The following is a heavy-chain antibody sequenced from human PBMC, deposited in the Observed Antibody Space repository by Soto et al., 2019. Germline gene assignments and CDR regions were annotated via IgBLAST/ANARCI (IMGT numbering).Heavy chain of an antibody. CDR1: GGSFSGYY. CDR3: ARAGYCSSTSCQYFDY. CDR2: INHSGST. J-gene: IGHJ4*02. Sequence: SETLSLTCAVYGGSFSGYYWSWIRQPPGKGLEWIGEINHSGSTNYNPSLKSRVTISVDTSKNQFSLKLSSVTAADTAVYYCARAGYCSSTSCQYFDYWGQGTLVTVSS. V-gene: IGHV4-34*01. D-gene: IGHD2-2*01.